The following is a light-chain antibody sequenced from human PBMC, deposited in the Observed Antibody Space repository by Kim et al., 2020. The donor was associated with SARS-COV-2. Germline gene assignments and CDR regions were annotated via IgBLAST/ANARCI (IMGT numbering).Light chain of an antibody. V-gene: IGLV1-47*01. CDR2: RKK. CDR1: SSNIGINA. Sequence: GHRIAISCPASSSNIGINAVYWSQPLPGPAPNPVIYRKKQRPSAVPSRFAGATAGPSASLAISGLRSEDGADYYCAAWDDRLRGVVFGGGTQLTVL. J-gene: IGLJ3*02. CDR3: AAWDDRLRGVV.